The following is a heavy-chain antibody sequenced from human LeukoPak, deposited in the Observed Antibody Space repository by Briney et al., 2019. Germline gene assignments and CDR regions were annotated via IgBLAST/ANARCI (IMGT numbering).Heavy chain of an antibody. CDR1: GGSIGSFY. CDR2: INHSGST. D-gene: IGHD2-15*01. Sequence: SETLSLTCTVSGGSIGSFYWSWIRQPPGKGLEWIGEINHSGSTNYNPSLKSRVTVSVDTSKNQFSLKLSSVTAADTAVYYCASTNHCSGGSCLGYYFDYWGQGTLVTVSS. J-gene: IGHJ4*02. V-gene: IGHV4-34*01. CDR3: ASTNHCSGGSCLGYYFDY.